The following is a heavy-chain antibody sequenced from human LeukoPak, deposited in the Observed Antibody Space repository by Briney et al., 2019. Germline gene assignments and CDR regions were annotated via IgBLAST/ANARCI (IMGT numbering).Heavy chain of an antibody. J-gene: IGHJ4*02. CDR2: ISGSGTST. CDR3: AKAIAATGRWWIFDY. CDR1: GYTFSNYD. Sequence: GGSLRLSCAASGYTFSNYDMGWVRQAPGEGLEWVSTISGSGTSTYYTDSVKGRFTISRDNPKNAQYLQMNSLRAEDTAVYYCAKAIAATGRWWIFDYWGQGTLVTVSS. D-gene: IGHD6-13*01. V-gene: IGHV3-23*01.